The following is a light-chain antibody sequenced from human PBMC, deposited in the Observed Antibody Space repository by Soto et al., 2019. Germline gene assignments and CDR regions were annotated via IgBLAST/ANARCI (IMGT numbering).Light chain of an antibody. V-gene: IGKV3-20*01. CDR3: QQYGSSSWT. CDR2: GAS. J-gene: IGKJ1*01. Sequence: EIVVTQSPGTLSLSPGEIATLSFSASQSVSSNLAWYQQKPGQAPRLLIYGASTRATGIPDRFSGSGSGTDFTLTISRLEPEDFAVYYCQQYGSSSWTFGQGTKVDI. CDR1: QSVSSN.